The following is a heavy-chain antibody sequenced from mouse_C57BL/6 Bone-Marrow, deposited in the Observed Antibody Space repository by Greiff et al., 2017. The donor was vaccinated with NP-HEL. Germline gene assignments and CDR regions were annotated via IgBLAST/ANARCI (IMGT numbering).Heavy chain of an antibody. D-gene: IGHD1-2*01. Sequence: QVQLQQSGAELVRPGASVKLSCKASGYTFTDYYINWVKQRPGQGLEWIARIYPGSGNTYYNEKFKGKATLTADKSSSTAYMQLSSLTSEDSAVYFCARPHYYYEGDYWGQGTSVTVSS. J-gene: IGHJ4*01. CDR1: GYTFTDYY. CDR2: IYPGSGNT. CDR3: ARPHYYYEGDY. V-gene: IGHV1-76*01.